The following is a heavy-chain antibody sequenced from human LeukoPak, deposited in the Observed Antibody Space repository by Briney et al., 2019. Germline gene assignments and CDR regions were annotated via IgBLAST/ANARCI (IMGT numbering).Heavy chain of an antibody. CDR2: IIPMSDTA. CDR1: GGIYRITS. V-gene: IGHV1-69*05. Sequence: ASVKVSCKISGGIYRITSITWVRQAPGQELEWMGGIIPMSDTANYAQNFQGRVTITKDESTSTAYMELSSLIPDDTALYYCATYGGNTAEYFQHWGQGTLVTVSS. J-gene: IGHJ1*01. CDR3: ATYGGNTAEYFQH. D-gene: IGHD4-23*01.